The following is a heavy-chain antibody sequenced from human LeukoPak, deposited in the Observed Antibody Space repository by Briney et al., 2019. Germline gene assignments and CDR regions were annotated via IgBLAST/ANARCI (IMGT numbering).Heavy chain of an antibody. CDR2: ISGSGGST. J-gene: IGHJ3*02. Sequence: GWSLRLSCAASGFTFSSYAMSWVRQAPGKGLEWVSAISGSGGSTYYADSVKGRFTISRDNSKNTLYLQMNSLRAEDTAVYYCAKFPLETGAFDIWGQGTMVTVSS. CDR1: GFTFSSYA. CDR3: AKFPLETGAFDI. V-gene: IGHV3-23*01.